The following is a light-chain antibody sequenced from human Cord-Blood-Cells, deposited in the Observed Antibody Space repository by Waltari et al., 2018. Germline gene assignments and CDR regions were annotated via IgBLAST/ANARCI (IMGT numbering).Light chain of an antibody. CDR1: QSLLHSNGYNY. J-gene: IGKJ1*01. CDR2: LGS. CDR3: MQALQTPPT. Sequence: DIVMTQSPLSLPVTPGEPASVSCRSSQSLLHSNGYNYLDWYLQKPGQSPQLLIYLGSNRDSGVPDRVSGSGSGTDFTLKISRVEAEDVGVYYCMQALQTPPTVGQGTKVEIK. V-gene: IGKV2-28*01.